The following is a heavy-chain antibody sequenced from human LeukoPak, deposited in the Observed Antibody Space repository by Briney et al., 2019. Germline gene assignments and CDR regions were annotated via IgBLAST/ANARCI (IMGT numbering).Heavy chain of an antibody. CDR3: AKIPDYYGSVSMDV. D-gene: IGHD3-10*01. CDR2: ISGSGGST. V-gene: IGHV3-23*01. Sequence: GGSLRLSCAASGFTFSSYAMSWVRQAPGKGLEWVSAISGSGGSTYYADSVRGRFTISRDNSKNTLYLQMNSLRAEDTAVYYCAKIPDYYGSVSMDVWGQGTTVTVSS. CDR1: GFTFSSYA. J-gene: IGHJ6*02.